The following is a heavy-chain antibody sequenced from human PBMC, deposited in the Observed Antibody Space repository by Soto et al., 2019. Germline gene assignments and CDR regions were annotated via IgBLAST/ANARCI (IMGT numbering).Heavy chain of an antibody. CDR3: ARVVVGTTRRATDYYYAMDA. Sequence: EVQLVESGGGLVKPGGSLRLSCAASGFTFTKYTMNWVRQAPGKGLEWVSSISSVASYIYYADSLRGRFTVSRDNAKNSLYLQMNSLSAEDTAVYFCARVVVGTTRRATDYYYAMDAWGQGTTVTVSS. CDR1: GFTFTKYT. J-gene: IGHJ6*02. D-gene: IGHD2-21*01. CDR2: ISSVASYI. V-gene: IGHV3-21*01.